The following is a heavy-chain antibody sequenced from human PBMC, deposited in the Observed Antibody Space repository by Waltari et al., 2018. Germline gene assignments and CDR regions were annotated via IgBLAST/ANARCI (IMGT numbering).Heavy chain of an antibody. CDR1: GGSISSSRYY. CDR3: ARQSQLGMGYYYYYMDV. Sequence: QLQLQESGPGLVKPSETLSLTCTVSGGSISSSRYYWGWIRQPPGKGLEWIGSIYYSGSTYYNPSLKSRVTISVDTSKNQFSLKLSSVTAADTAVYYCARQSQLGMGYYYYYMDVWGKGTTVTVSS. V-gene: IGHV4-39*01. CDR2: IYYSGST. D-gene: IGHD7-27*01. J-gene: IGHJ6*03.